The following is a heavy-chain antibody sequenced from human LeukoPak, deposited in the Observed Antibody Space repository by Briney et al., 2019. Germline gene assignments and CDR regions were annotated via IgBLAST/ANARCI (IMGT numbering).Heavy chain of an antibody. CDR2: INHSGST. D-gene: IGHD3-10*01. J-gene: IGHJ4*02. CDR3: ARAASSPGLAMVHPYYFDY. Sequence: SETLSLTCAVYGWSFSGYYWSWIRQPPGKGLEWIGEINHSGSTNYNPSLKSRVTISVDTSKNQSSLKLSSVTAADTAVYYCARAASSPGLAMVHPYYFDYWGQGTLVTVSS. V-gene: IGHV4-34*01. CDR1: GWSFSGYY.